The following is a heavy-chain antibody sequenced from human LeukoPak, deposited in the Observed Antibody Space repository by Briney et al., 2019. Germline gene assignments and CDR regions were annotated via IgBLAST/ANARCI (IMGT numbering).Heavy chain of an antibody. CDR1: GFTFRSYW. J-gene: IGHJ4*02. Sequence: PGGPLRLSCAASGFTFRSYWMSWVRQAPGKGLEWVANIKPGGSEGYYVDSVKGRFTISRDNAKNSLDLQMNSLRAEDTAVYYCARVPGFDYWGQGTLVTVSS. CDR2: IKPGGSEG. V-gene: IGHV3-7*01. CDR3: ARVPGFDY.